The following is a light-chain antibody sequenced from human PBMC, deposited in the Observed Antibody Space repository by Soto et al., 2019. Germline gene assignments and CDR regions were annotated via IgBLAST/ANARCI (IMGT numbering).Light chain of an antibody. CDR1: RSITNY. V-gene: IGKV1-39*01. CDR3: QQSYITPWT. Sequence: DIQMTQSPSSLSTSVGDRVTITCRASRSITNYLNWYQQKPGRVPKLLIYAASRLQSGVPSRFSGSGSGTDFTLTISSLQPEDFATYYCQQSYITPWTFGQGTKVEIK. J-gene: IGKJ1*01. CDR2: AAS.